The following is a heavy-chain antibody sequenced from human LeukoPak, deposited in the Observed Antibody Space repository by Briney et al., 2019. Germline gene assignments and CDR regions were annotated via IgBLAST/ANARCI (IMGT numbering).Heavy chain of an antibody. J-gene: IGHJ4*02. CDR3: ARLPSGYSSGWFLDY. CDR1: GGSISSSSYY. V-gene: IGHV4-39*01. CDR2: IYYSGST. Sequence: SETLSLTRTVSGGSISSSSYYWGWIRQPPGKGLEWIGSIYYSGSTYYNPSLKSRVTISVDTSRNQFSLKLSSVTAADTAVYYCARLPSGYSSGWFLDYWGQGTLVTVSS. D-gene: IGHD6-19*01.